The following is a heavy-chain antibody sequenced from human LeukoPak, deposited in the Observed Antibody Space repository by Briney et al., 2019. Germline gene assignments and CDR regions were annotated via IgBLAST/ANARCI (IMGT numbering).Heavy chain of an antibody. Sequence: GGSLRLSCAASGFTFSSYAMHWVRQAPGKGLEWVAVISYDGSNKYYADSVKGRFTISRDNSKNTLYLQMDSLRAEDTAVYYCARSIRGNYYYGMDVWGQGTTVTVSS. D-gene: IGHD3-10*01. CDR1: GFTFSSYA. J-gene: IGHJ6*02. CDR3: ARSIRGNYYYGMDV. V-gene: IGHV3-30-3*01. CDR2: ISYDGSNK.